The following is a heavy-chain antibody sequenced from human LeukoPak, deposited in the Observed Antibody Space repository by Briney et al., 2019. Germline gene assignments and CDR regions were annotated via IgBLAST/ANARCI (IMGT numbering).Heavy chain of an antibody. CDR3: AREGSFYAPWDY. J-gene: IGHJ4*01. CDR1: GFTFSTYA. Sequence: PGGSLRLSCAASGFTFSTYAMSWVRQAPGKGLEWVSAISGSGGSTFNADSVKGRFTISRDNSKNTLFLQMNSLRAEDTAVYYCAREGSFYAPWDYWGQGTLVTVSS. V-gene: IGHV3-23*01. D-gene: IGHD5/OR15-5a*01. CDR2: ISGSGGST.